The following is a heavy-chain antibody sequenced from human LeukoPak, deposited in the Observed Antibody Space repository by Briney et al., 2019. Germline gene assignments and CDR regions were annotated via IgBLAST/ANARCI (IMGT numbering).Heavy chain of an antibody. CDR1: GFTFSSYW. V-gene: IGHV3-30*02. J-gene: IGHJ3*02. D-gene: IGHD2-2*01. Sequence: GGSLRLSCAASGFTFSSYWMSWVRQAPGKGLEWVAFIRYDGSNKYYADSVKGRFTISRDNSKNTLYLQMNSLRAEDTAVYYCAKGARYCSSTSCWAFDIWGQGTMVTVSS. CDR3: AKGARYCSSTSCWAFDI. CDR2: IRYDGSNK.